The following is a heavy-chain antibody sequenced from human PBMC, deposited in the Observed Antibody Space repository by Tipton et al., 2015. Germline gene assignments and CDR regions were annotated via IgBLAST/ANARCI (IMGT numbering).Heavy chain of an antibody. CDR2: IHHGGST. CDR1: GDSISSSNW. J-gene: IGHJ6*02. V-gene: IGHV4-4*02. D-gene: IGHD5-12*01. Sequence: TLSLTCSVSGDSISSSNWWSWVRQPPGKGLEWIGEIHHGGSTNYNPSLKSRVTMSVDTSKNQFSLHLSSVTAADTAVYYCARASGNYYYYDMHVWGQGTAVTVSS. CDR3: ARASGNYYYYDMHV.